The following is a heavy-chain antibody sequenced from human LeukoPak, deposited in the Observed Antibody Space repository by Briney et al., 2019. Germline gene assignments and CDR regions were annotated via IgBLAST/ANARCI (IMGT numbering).Heavy chain of an antibody. J-gene: IGHJ5*02. D-gene: IGHD1-20*01. CDR1: GYTFTGYY. CDR2: INPNSGGT. V-gene: IGHV1-2*02. Sequence: GASVKVSCKASGYTFTGYYMHWVRQAPGQGLEWMGWINPNSGGTNYAQKFQGRVTMTRDTSISTAYMELSRLRSDDTAVYYCARVVTRTTGNWFDPWGQGTLVTVSS. CDR3: ARVVTRTTGNWFDP.